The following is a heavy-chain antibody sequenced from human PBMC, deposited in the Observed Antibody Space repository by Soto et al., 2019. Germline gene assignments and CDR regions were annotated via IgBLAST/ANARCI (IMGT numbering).Heavy chain of an antibody. J-gene: IGHJ4*02. Sequence: SGPTLVNPTETFTPTCTFSGFSLSTSGVGVGWICQPPGKALEWLALIYWDDDKRYSPSLKSRLTITEDTSKNQVVLTMTNMDPVDTATYYCAHRLDTAMFEGDFDYWGQGTLVTVSS. CDR2: IYWDDDK. CDR3: AHRLDTAMFEGDFDY. D-gene: IGHD5-18*01. V-gene: IGHV2-5*02. CDR1: GFSLSTSGVG.